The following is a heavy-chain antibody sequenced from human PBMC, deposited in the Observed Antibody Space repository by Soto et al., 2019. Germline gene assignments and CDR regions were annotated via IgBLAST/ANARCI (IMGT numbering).Heavy chain of an antibody. J-gene: IGHJ4*02. CDR3: ARHIASQHCSGGSCYGPFDH. D-gene: IGHD2-15*01. CDR1: GGSISSYY. CDR2: IYFSGSA. Sequence: SETLSLTCTVSGGSISSYYWSWIRQPPGKGLEYIGYIYFSGSANYNPSRKSRLTISLDTSKNQFSLKLTSVTAADTAVYYCARHIASQHCSGGSCYGPFDHWGQGTLVTVSS. V-gene: IGHV4-59*01.